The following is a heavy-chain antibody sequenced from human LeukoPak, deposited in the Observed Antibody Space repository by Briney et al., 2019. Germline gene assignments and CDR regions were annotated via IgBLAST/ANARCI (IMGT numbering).Heavy chain of an antibody. CDR3: ARVYYSNSYDYWYFDL. CDR2: IYYSGST. D-gene: IGHD6-13*01. Sequence: SETLSLTCTVSGGSIRSYHWSWLRQPPGKGLEWIAYIYYSGSTKYNPSLKSRVTISVDTSKNQFSLKATSVTAADTAVYYCARVYYSNSYDYWYFDLWGRGTLVTVSS. V-gene: IGHV4-59*01. CDR1: GGSIRSYH. J-gene: IGHJ2*01.